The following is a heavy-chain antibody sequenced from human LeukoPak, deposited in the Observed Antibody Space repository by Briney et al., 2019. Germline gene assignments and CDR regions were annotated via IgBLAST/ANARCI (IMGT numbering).Heavy chain of an antibody. J-gene: IGHJ4*02. CDR3: ARVGYYYGSGTDY. CDR1: GFTFSSYA. Sequence: PGGSLRLSCAASGFTFSSYAMSWVRQAPGKGLEWIGEINHSGSTNYNPSLKSRVTISVDTSKNQFSLKLSSVTAADTAVYYCARVGYYYGSGTDYWGQGTLVTVSS. V-gene: IGHV4-34*01. CDR2: INHSGST. D-gene: IGHD3-10*01.